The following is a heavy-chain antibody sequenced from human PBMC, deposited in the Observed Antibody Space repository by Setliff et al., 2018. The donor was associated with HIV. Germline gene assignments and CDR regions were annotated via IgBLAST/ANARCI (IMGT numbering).Heavy chain of an antibody. Sequence: SETLSLTCTVSGASLSRSTYYWGWIRQPPGKGLEWIGTMYSSGTTYYNPSLTSRVTISVDTSKNQFSLKVTSVTAADTAVYYCARVPGRDYYDTSGDFDYWGLGTLVTVSS. J-gene: IGHJ4*02. V-gene: IGHV4-39*07. CDR2: MYSSGTT. D-gene: IGHD3-22*01. CDR1: GASLSRSTYY. CDR3: ARVPGRDYYDTSGDFDY.